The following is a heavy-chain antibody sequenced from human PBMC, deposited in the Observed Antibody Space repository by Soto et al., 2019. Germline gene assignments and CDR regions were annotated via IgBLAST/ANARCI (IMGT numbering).Heavy chain of an antibody. Sequence: EVQLVESGGDLDQLGGSLRLSCAASGFTVTSDYMSWVRQAPGKGLEWVSTIYSGDNTYYADSVKGRFIISRDKSKNTLYLQMNNLRAEDTAVYYCARFPRIALAAFDCWGQGTLVTVSS. V-gene: IGHV3-66*01. CDR2: IYSGDNT. CDR3: ARFPRIALAAFDC. CDR1: GFTVTSDY. J-gene: IGHJ4*02. D-gene: IGHD6-19*01.